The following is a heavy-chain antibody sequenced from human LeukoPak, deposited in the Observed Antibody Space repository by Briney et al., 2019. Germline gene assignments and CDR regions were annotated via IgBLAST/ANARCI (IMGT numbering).Heavy chain of an antibody. J-gene: IGHJ4*02. D-gene: IGHD5-18*01. Sequence: SETLSLTCTVSGGSISSYYWSWIRQPPGKGLEWIGYIYYSGSTNYNPSLKSRVTISVDTSKNQFSLKLSSVTAADTAVYYCARAVTERYDHVGLDYWGQGTLGTVSS. CDR2: IYYSGST. CDR1: GGSISSYY. CDR3: ARAVTERYDHVGLDY. V-gene: IGHV4-59*01.